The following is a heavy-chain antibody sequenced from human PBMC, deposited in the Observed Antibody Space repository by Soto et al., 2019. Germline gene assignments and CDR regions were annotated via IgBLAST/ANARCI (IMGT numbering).Heavy chain of an antibody. CDR3: AKSFSSNWYDYFNY. J-gene: IGHJ4*02. V-gene: IGHV3-21*04. Sequence: GGSLRLSCAASGFSFSIHSMTWVRQAPGKGLEWVSSISSSNTYIYYAESVKGRFTISRDNAKNSLYLQMNSLRAEDTALYYCAKSFSSNWYDYFNYWGQGTLVTVS. CDR2: ISSSNTYI. D-gene: IGHD6-13*01. CDR1: GFSFSIHS.